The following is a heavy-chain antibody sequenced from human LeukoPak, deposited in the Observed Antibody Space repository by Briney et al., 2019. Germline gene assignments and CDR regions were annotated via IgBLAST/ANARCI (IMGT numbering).Heavy chain of an antibody. V-gene: IGHV1-46*01. CDR1: GYTFTTYY. CDR2: INPSGDAT. Sequence: ASVKDSCKASGYTFTTYYMQSVRQSPGRGLEWMGLINPSGDATMYAQKFQGRVTLTRDTSTSTDYMELSSLRAEDTAVYYCARDNSDTIKGECSGSCYWWFDPWGQGTLVTVSS. CDR3: ARDNSDTIKGECSGSCYWWFDP. J-gene: IGHJ5*02. D-gene: IGHD2-15*01.